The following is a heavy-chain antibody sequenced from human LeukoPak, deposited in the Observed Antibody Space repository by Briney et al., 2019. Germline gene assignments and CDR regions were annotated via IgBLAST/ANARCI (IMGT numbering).Heavy chain of an antibody. CDR2: ISSTSSYT. J-gene: IGHJ4*02. D-gene: IGHD6-13*01. V-gene: IGHV3-11*05. Sequence: GGSLRLSCAASGFIFSDYYMSWIRQAPGKGLEWVSYISSTSSYTAYADSVKGRFTIFRDNAKNSLYLQMNSLRAEDTAVYFCAKATNTATGTPTLAIDYWGQGTLVTVSS. CDR1: GFIFSDYY. CDR3: AKATNTATGTPTLAIDY.